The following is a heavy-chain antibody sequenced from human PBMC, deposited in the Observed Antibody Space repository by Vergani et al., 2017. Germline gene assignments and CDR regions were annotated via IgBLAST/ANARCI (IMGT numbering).Heavy chain of an antibody. Sequence: EVQLVESGGGLVQPGGSLRLSCAASGFTFSNYWMQWVRQAPGKGLMWVSRINSDGDSTSYADSVKGRFTISRDNSKNTVYLQMNSLKAEDRATYYCAREERSNTSPFVGDWGQGTLVTVSS. V-gene: IGHV3-74*01. J-gene: IGHJ4*02. D-gene: IGHD2/OR15-2a*01. CDR2: INSDGDST. CDR1: GFTFSNYW. CDR3: AREERSNTSPFVGD.